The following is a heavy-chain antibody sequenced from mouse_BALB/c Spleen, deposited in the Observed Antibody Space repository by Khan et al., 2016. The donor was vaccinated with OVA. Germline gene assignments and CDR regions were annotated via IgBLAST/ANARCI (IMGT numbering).Heavy chain of an antibody. D-gene: IGHD2-14*01. J-gene: IGHJ3*01. CDR3: VREGAYYRSDGWFAF. V-gene: IGHV1-4*01. Sequence: VQLQQSGAELARPGASVKMSCKASGYTFTSYTIHWVRQRPGQALEWIRHINPSNNYTNYNQKFIDKATLIVDRSSTTANMQLSSLTSEDSAVYYCVREGAYYRSDGWFAFWGQGTLVTVSA. CDR1: GYTFTSYT. CDR2: INPSNNYT.